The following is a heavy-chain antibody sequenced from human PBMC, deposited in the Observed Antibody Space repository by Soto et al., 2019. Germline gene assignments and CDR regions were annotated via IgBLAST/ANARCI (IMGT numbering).Heavy chain of an antibody. Sequence: GASVKVSCKASGYTFTSYGISWVRQAPGQGLEGIGWISAYNGNTNYAQKLQGRVTMTTDTSTSTAYMELRSLRSDDTAVYYCARGGCSGGSCYDWFDPWGQGTLVTVSS. J-gene: IGHJ5*02. CDR2: ISAYNGNT. V-gene: IGHV1-18*01. D-gene: IGHD2-15*01. CDR1: GYTFTSYG. CDR3: ARGGCSGGSCYDWFDP.